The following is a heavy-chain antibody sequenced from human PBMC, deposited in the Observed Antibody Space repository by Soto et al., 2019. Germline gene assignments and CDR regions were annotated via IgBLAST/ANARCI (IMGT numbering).Heavy chain of an antibody. D-gene: IGHD3-10*01. J-gene: IGHJ4*02. Sequence: QEHLVESGGGVVQPGTSLRLSCAASGFTFNSYGIHWVRQAPGKGLEWVAVIWSEGTNKDYADSVKGRFTISRDKANNQAFLRMNSVRADDAGVYYFARTLAAYGDFDLGGRGTLITVSS. CDR1: GFTFNSYG. CDR2: IWSEGTNK. V-gene: IGHV3-33*01. CDR3: ARTLAAYGDFDL.